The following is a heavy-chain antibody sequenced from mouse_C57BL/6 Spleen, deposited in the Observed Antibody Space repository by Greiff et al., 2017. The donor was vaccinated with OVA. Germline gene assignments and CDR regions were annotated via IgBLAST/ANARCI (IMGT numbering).Heavy chain of an antibody. J-gene: IGHJ1*03. V-gene: IGHV1-53*01. D-gene: IGHD2-1*01. Sequence: QVQLQQPGTELVKPGASVKLSCKASGYTFTSYWMHWVKQRPGQGLAWIGNINPSNGGTNYNEKFKSKATLTVDKSSSTAYMQRSSLTSEDSAVYYCARWDGNWYFDVWGTGTTVTVSS. CDR2: INPSNGGT. CDR1: GYTFTSYW. CDR3: ARWDGNWYFDV.